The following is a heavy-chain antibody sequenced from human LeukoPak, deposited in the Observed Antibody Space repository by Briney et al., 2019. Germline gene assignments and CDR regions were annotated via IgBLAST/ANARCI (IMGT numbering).Heavy chain of an antibody. J-gene: IGHJ4*02. Sequence: GASVKVSCKASGYTFTSYGISWVRQAPGQGLEWMGWISAYNGNTSYAQKLQGRVTMTTDTSTSTAYMELRSLRSDDTAVYYCARLRYCSGGSCQNPDYWGQGTLVTVSS. CDR1: GYTFTSYG. D-gene: IGHD2-15*01. V-gene: IGHV1-18*01. CDR3: ARLRYCSGGSCQNPDY. CDR2: ISAYNGNT.